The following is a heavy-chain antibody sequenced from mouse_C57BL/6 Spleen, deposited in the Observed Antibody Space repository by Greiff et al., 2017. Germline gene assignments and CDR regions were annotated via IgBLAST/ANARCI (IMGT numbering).Heavy chain of an antibody. Sequence: VQLQQSGAELVMPGASVKLSCKASGYTFTSYWMHWVKQRPGQGLEWIGEIDPSDSYTNYNQKFKGKSTLTVDKSSSTAYMQLSSLTSEDSAVYYCARRNYDGFTYYFDYWGQGTTLTVSS. CDR2: IDPSDSYT. CDR1: GYTFTSYW. J-gene: IGHJ2*01. CDR3: ARRNYDGFTYYFDY. V-gene: IGHV1-69*01. D-gene: IGHD2-3*01.